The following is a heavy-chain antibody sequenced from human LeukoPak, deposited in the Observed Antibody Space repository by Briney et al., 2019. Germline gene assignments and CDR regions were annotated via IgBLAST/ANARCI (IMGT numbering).Heavy chain of an antibody. CDR1: GGSFSGYY. V-gene: IGHV4-34*01. Sequence: SETLSLTCAVYGGSFSGYYWSWIRQPPGKGLEWIGEINHSGSTNYNPSLKSRVTISVDTSKNQLSLKLSSVTAADTAVYYCARCEECDGYNREFDYWGQGTLVTVSS. J-gene: IGHJ4*02. CDR3: ARCEECDGYNREFDY. CDR2: INHSGST. D-gene: IGHD5-24*01.